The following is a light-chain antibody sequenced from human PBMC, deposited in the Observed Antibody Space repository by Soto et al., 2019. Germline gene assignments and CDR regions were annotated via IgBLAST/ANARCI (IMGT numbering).Light chain of an antibody. CDR3: KSYAGSNTYV. Sequence: QSALTQPPSAAGSPGQSVTISCTGTKSDIGVYDFVSWYQHHPGKAPRLIIYEVVQWPSGVPDRFSGSKSGNTASLTVSGLQAADEADYFCKSYAGSNTYVFGSGTKVTVL. CDR2: EVV. CDR1: KSDIGVYDF. V-gene: IGLV2-8*01. J-gene: IGLJ1*01.